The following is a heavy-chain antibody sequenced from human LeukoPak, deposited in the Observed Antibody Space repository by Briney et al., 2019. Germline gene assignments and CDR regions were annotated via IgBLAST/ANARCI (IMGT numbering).Heavy chain of an antibody. CDR1: GGSISSHY. V-gene: IGHV4-59*11. Sequence: SETLSLTCTVSGGSISSHYWSWIRQPPGKGLEWIGYTHYSGSTNYSPSLKSRVTISVDTSKNQFSLKLSSVTAADTAVYYCARGGNAFDIWGQGTMVTVSS. D-gene: IGHD1-26*01. CDR2: THYSGST. J-gene: IGHJ3*02. CDR3: ARGGNAFDI.